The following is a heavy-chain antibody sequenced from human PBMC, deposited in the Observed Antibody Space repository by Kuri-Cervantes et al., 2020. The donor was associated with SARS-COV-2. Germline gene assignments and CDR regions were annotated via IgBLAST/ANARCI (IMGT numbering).Heavy chain of an antibody. CDR3: ATGSYYVADAY. CDR2: LYFSGST. Sequence: SGLWTFTFTASGGSIRTYYCSWIRQPPGKGLVWIGYLYFSGSTNYNPSLKSRVTISLDTSKNQFSLKLSSVTAADTGVYYCATGSYYVADAYWGQGTLVTVSS. V-gene: IGHV4-59*01. D-gene: IGHD1-26*01. CDR1: GGSIRTYY. J-gene: IGHJ4*02.